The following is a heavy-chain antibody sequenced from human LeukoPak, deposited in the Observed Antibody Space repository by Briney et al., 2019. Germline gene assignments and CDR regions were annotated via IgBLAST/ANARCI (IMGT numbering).Heavy chain of an antibody. D-gene: IGHD4-23*01. CDR1: GGSFSGYY. V-gene: IGHV4-34*01. J-gene: IGHJ3*02. CDR3: ARPVLYYGGNHHDAFDI. Sequence: SETLSLTCAVYGGSFSGYYWSWIRQPPGKGLEWIGEINHSGSTNYNPSLKSRVTISVDTSKNQFSLKLSSVTAADTAVYYCARPVLYYGGNHHDAFDIWGQGTMVTVSS. CDR2: INHSGST.